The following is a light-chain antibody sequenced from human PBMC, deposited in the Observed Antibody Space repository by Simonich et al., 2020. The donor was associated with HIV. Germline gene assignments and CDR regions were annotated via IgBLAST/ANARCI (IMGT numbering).Light chain of an antibody. V-gene: IGKV1-39*01. J-gene: IGKJ1*01. CDR1: QSISTS. Sequence: DIQMTQSPSSLSASVGDRVTIPCRASQSISTSLKWYQQKPGKAPKLLIYAASSLQRGVPSRFSGSGSGTDFTLTISSLQSEDFATYYCQESYIIPRTFGQGTKVEIK. CDR3: QESYIIPRT. CDR2: AAS.